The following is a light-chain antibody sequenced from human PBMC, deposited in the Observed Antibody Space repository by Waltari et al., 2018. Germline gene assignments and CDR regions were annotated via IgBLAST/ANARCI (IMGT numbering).Light chain of an antibody. V-gene: IGLV2-14*03. CDR3: ASFISSTSGV. J-gene: IGLJ2*01. CDR1: SSDVGDYKS. CDR2: DAI. Sequence: QSALTQPDSVSGSPGQTITISCTGTSSDVGDYKSVSWYQQYPGKAPKVIIYDAINRPSGGSNRFSGSKSGNSASLTISGLQAEDEAHYFCASFISSTSGVFGGGTRLTVL.